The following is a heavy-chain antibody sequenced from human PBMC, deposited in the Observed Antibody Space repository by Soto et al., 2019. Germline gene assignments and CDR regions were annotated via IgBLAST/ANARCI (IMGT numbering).Heavy chain of an antibody. CDR3: ARTIGHLGYCTHGVCYKYYFDY. CDR1: GGSISSYY. Sequence: SETRSLTCTVSGGSISSYYWSWIRQPPGKGLEWIGYIYYSGSTNYNPSLKSRVTISVDTSKNQFSLKLSSVTAADTAVYYCARTIGHLGYCTHGVCYKYYFDYWGQGTLVTVSS. J-gene: IGHJ4*02. CDR2: IYYSGST. D-gene: IGHD2-8*01. V-gene: IGHV4-59*01.